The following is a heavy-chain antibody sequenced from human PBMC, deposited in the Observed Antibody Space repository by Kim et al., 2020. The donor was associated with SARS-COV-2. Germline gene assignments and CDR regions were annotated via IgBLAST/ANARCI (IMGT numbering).Heavy chain of an antibody. D-gene: IGHD6-13*01. Sequence: ASVKVSCKASGYTFTSYAMHWVRQAPGQRLEWMGWINAGNGNTKYSQKFQGRVTITRDTSASTAYMELSSLRSEDTAVYYCARGRTKSIAEAGPPGDYWGQGTLVTVSS. CDR1: GYTFTSYA. V-gene: IGHV1-3*01. CDR2: INAGNGNT. CDR3: ARGRTKSIAEAGPPGDY. J-gene: IGHJ4*02.